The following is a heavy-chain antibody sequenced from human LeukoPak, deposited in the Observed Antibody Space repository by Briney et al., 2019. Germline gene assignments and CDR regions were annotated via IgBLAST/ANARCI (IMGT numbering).Heavy chain of an antibody. J-gene: IGHJ6*03. CDR1: GFYFSTYA. CDR3: ARTPYCSSTSCYSGYYYYYMDV. Sequence: GGTLRLSCAASGFYFSTYAINWVRQAPGKGLEGVANIKQDGSGKYYVDSVKGRFTISRHNAKTSLYLQMNSLRAEDTAVYYCARTPYCSSTSCYSGYYYYYMDVWGKGTTVTVSS. V-gene: IGHV3-7*01. CDR2: IKQDGSGK. D-gene: IGHD2-2*01.